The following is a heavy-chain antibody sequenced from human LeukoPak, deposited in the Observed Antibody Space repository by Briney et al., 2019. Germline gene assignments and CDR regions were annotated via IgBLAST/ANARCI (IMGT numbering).Heavy chain of an antibody. J-gene: IGHJ5*01. CDR2: ITSESIP. CDR1: GFTFSSYA. D-gene: IGHD2-21*02. Sequence: GGSLRLSCAASGFTFSSYAMSWVRQAPGKGLEWIAYITSESIPQYADSVRGRFTSSRDNAQSSVSLQMDSLRAEDTAVYYCARGGCGGGNCYSGTGWFESWGQGALVIVST. CDR3: ARGGCGGGNCYSGTGWFES. V-gene: IGHV3-48*04.